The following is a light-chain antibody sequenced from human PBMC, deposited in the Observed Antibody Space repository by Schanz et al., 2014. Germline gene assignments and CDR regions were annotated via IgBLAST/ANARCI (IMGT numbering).Light chain of an antibody. Sequence: DIQMTQSPSSQSASVGDRVTLTCRASQDIGNDLGWYQQKPGQAPKRLIYAASNLQSGVPSRFIGSGSGTEFTLTISSLQPADFATYYCQQYDSYPYTFGQGTKLEIK. CDR3: QQYDSYPYT. J-gene: IGKJ2*01. CDR1: QDIGND. CDR2: AAS. V-gene: IGKV1-17*01.